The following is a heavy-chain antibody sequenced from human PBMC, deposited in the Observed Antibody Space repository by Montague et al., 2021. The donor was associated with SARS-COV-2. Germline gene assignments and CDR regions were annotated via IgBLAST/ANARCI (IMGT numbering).Heavy chain of an antibody. D-gene: IGHD4-23*01. CDR3: AREPGSVDGMDV. V-gene: IGHV3-74*01. Sequence: SLRLSCAASGFSFSDYWMHWVRQAPGKGLEWVSRINTDGSNSYYTDSVKGRFTISRDNAKNTLYLQMNSLRAEDTAVYCCAREPGSVDGMDVWGQGTTITVSS. J-gene: IGHJ6*02. CDR1: GFSFSDYW. CDR2: INTDGSNS.